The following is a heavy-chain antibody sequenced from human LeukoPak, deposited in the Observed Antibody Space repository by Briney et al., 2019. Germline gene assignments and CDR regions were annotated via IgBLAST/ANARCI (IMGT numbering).Heavy chain of an antibody. CDR1: GYTFTGYY. J-gene: IGHJ6*04. D-gene: IGHD2-21*02. CDR2: INPNSGGA. Sequence: ASVKVSCKASGYTFTGYYMHWVRQAPGQGLEWMGRINPNSGGANYAPKFQGRVTMTRATSISAAYMELSRLRSDDTAVYYCARDFCGGDCYSRSTYMDVWGKGTTVTVSS. CDR3: ARDFCGGDCYSRSTYMDV. V-gene: IGHV1-2*06.